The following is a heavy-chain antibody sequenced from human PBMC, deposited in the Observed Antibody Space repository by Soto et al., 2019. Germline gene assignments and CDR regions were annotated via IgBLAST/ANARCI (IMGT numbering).Heavy chain of an antibody. CDR2: INHSGST. D-gene: IGHD2-2*01. V-gene: IGHV4-34*01. Sequence: QVQLQQWGAGLLKPSETLSLTCAVYGGSFSGYYWSWIRQPPGKGLEWSGEINHSGSTNYNPSLKSRVTISVDTSKNQFSLKLSSVTAADTAVYYCARGGKDIVVVPAATPYYYYYYYMDVWGKGTTVTVSS. J-gene: IGHJ6*03. CDR1: GGSFSGYY. CDR3: ARGGKDIVVVPAATPYYYYYYYMDV.